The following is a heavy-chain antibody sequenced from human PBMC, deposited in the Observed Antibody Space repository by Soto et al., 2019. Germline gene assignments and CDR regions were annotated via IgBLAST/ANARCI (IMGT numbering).Heavy chain of an antibody. CDR1: GFTFSSYA. Sequence: GGSLRLSCAASGFTFSSYAMSWVRQAPGKGLEWVSSISGGGGSTYDADSVKGRFTISRDNSKNTLYLQMNSLRAKDTAVYYCAKGRGYCSGGSCYSAFLDYWGQGTLVTVSS. CDR3: AKGRGYCSGGSCYSAFLDY. J-gene: IGHJ4*02. V-gene: IGHV3-23*01. D-gene: IGHD2-15*01. CDR2: ISGGGGST.